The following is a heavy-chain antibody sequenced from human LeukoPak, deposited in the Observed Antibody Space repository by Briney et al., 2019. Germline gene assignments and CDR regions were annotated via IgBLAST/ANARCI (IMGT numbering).Heavy chain of an antibody. J-gene: IGHJ6*03. CDR3: ARGLQYQLLKALGYYYMDV. CDR2: IIPISGTA. D-gene: IGHD2-2*01. Sequence: SVKVSCKASGGTFSSYAISWVRQAPGQGPEWMGGIIPISGTANYAQKFQGRVTITTDESTSTAYMELSSLTSDDTAVYYCARGLQYQLLKALGYYYMDVWGEGTTVTVSS. CDR1: GGTFSSYA. V-gene: IGHV1-69*05.